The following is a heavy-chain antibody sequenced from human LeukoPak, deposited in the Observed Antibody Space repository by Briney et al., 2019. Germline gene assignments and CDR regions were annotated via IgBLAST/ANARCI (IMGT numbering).Heavy chain of an antibody. CDR3: AKDLYLTGYSFDN. V-gene: IGHV3-30*18. D-gene: IGHD3-9*01. Sequence: PGGSLGLSCAASGFTFSSYGMHWVRQAPGKGLEWVAVISYDGSNKYYADSVKGRFTISRDNSKNTLYLQMNSLRAEDTAVYYCAKDLYLTGYSFDNWGQGTLVTVSS. CDR2: ISYDGSNK. CDR1: GFTFSSYG. J-gene: IGHJ4*02.